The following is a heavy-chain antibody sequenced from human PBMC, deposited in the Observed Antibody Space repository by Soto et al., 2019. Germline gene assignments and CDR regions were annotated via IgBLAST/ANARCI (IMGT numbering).Heavy chain of an antibody. V-gene: IGHV3-33*03. J-gene: IGHJ6*03. CDR1: GFTFSSYG. CDR3: CGGGASSSSSYYYYYYYMDV. D-gene: IGHD6-13*01. Sequence: PGGSLRLSCAASGFTFSSYGMHWVRQAPGKGLECVAVKGYDGSNKYYAYSLMGRFTISRENDKNSLFFQINSLIAEDKAVFYCCGGGASSSSSYYYYYYYMDVWGKGTTVTVSS. CDR2: KGYDGSNK.